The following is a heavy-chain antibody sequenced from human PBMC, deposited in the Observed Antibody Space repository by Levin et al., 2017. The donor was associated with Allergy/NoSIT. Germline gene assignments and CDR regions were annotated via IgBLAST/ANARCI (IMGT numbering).Heavy chain of an antibody. V-gene: IGHV4-34*01. CDR2: INHSGST. CDR1: GGSFSGYY. Sequence: ASETLSLTCAVYGGSFSGYYWSWIRQPPGKGLEWIGEINHSGSTNYNPSLKSRVTISVDTSKNQFSLKLSSVTAADTAVYYCARRVSSGRRWPYYYYMDGWGKGTTVTVSS. J-gene: IGHJ6*03. CDR3: ARRVSSGRRWPYYYYMDG. D-gene: IGHD6-19*01.